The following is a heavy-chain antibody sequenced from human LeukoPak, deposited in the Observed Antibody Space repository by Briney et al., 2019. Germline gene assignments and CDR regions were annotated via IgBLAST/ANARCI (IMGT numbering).Heavy chain of an antibody. CDR2: ISGSGGST. J-gene: IGHJ5*02. V-gene: IGHV3-23*01. CDR1: GFTFSSYA. Sequence: GGSLRLSCAASGFTFSSYAMSWVRQAPGKGLEWVSAISGSGGSTYYADSVKGRFTISRDNSKNTLYLQMNSLGAEDTAVYYCAKAGCCSSTSCYNWFDPWGQGTLVTVSS. CDR3: AKAGCCSSTSCYNWFDP. D-gene: IGHD2-2*03.